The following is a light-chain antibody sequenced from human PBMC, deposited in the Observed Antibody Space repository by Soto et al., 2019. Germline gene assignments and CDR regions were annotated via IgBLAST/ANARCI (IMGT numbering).Light chain of an antibody. Sequence: EIVLTQSPATLSLSPGERATLSCRASQSVSSYLAWYQQKPGQAPRLLIYGASSRATGIPDRFSGSGSGTDFTLAISRLEPEDFAVYYCQQYVRSPWTFGRGTKVDIK. J-gene: IGKJ1*01. V-gene: IGKV3-20*01. CDR1: QSVSSY. CDR3: QQYVRSPWT. CDR2: GAS.